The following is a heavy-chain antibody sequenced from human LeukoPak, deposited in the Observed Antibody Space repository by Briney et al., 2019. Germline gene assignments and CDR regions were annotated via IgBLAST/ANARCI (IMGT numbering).Heavy chain of an antibody. CDR2: ISNSGSST. Sequence: GGSLRLCCAASGFTISSYAMSVGHQAPEKGVEWVSVISNSGSSTYYVHSVKGRFPISRDNSKDTLYLQMNSLRAEDTAVYYCAKAKAGYSFDYWGQGTLVTVSS. V-gene: IGHV3-23*02. D-gene: IGHD1-1*01. CDR1: GFTISSYA. J-gene: IGHJ4*02. CDR3: AKAKAGYSFDY.